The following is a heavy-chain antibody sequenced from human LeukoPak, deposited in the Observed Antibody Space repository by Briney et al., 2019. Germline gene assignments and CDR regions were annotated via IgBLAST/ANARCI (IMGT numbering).Heavy chain of an antibody. J-gene: IGHJ6*03. CDR2: IKQDGSEK. V-gene: IGHV3-7*01. Sequence: AGGSLRLSCAASGFTFSSYCMNWVRQAPGKGLEWVANIKQDGSEKYYVDSVKGRLTTSRDNSKNTLYLQMNSLRTEDTAVYYCAKGGSSMDVWGKGTTVTVSS. CDR1: GFTFSSYC. CDR3: AKGGSSMDV.